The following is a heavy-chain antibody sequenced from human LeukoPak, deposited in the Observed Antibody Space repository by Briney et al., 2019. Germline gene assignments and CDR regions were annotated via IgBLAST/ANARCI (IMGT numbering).Heavy chain of an antibody. Sequence: ASVKVSCKASGYTFTSYDINWVRQATGQGLGWMGWMNPNSGNTGYAQKFQGRVTITRNTSISTAYMELSSLRSEDTAVYYCARGNVLRFLEWLFSAFDIWGQGTMVTVSS. CDR3: ARGNVLRFLEWLFSAFDI. J-gene: IGHJ3*02. CDR1: GYTFTSYD. V-gene: IGHV1-8*03. CDR2: MNPNSGNT. D-gene: IGHD3-3*01.